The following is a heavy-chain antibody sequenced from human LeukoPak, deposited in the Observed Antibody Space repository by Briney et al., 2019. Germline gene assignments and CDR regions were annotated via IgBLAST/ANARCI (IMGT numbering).Heavy chain of an antibody. D-gene: IGHD3-10*01. Sequence: GESLKISCKGSGYSFTSYWIGWVRQMPGKGLEWMGIIYPGDSDARYSPSFQGQVTISADKSISTAYLQWSSLKASDTAMYYCARSSNYYGSGSYGAGVDYWGQGTLVTVSS. J-gene: IGHJ4*02. V-gene: IGHV5-51*01. CDR1: GYSFTSYW. CDR2: IYPGDSDA. CDR3: ARSSNYYGSGSYGAGVDY.